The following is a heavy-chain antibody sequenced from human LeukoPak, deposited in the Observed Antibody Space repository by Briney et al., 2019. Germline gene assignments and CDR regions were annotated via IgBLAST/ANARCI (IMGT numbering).Heavy chain of an antibody. CDR3: ARDEDWGPDY. V-gene: IGHV3-7*01. Sequence: GGSLRLSCAASGFTFSNYWMSWVRQAPGKGLEWVANIKQDRSEKYYVDSVKGRFTISRDNAKNSLYLQMNSLRAEDTAVYYCARDEDWGPDYWGQGTLVTISS. CDR1: GFTFSNYW. CDR2: IKQDRSEK. J-gene: IGHJ4*02. D-gene: IGHD7-27*01.